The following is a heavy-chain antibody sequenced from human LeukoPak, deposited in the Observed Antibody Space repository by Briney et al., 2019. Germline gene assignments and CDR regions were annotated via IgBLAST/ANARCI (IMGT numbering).Heavy chain of an antibody. CDR3: ARDRAFPNDVFDI. CDR2: ISSSSSTI. J-gene: IGHJ3*02. CDR1: GFTFSSYS. Sequence: GGSLRLSCAASGFTFSSYSMNWVRQAPGKGLEWVSYISSSSSTIYYADSVKGRFTISRDNAKNSLYLQMNSLRAEDTAVYYCARDRAFPNDVFDIWGQGTMVSVSS. V-gene: IGHV3-48*01. D-gene: IGHD2/OR15-2a*01.